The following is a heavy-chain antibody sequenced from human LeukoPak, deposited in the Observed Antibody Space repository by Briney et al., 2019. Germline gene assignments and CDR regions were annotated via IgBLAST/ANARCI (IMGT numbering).Heavy chain of an antibody. CDR1: GFTFSSYD. Sequence: GGSLRLSCAASGFTFSSYDMHWVRQATGKGLEWVSAIGTAGDAYYPGSVKGRFTISRENAKNSLYLQMNSLRAEDTAVYYCARATVNSSSWSAVFDYWGQGTLVTVSS. CDR2: IGTAGDA. V-gene: IGHV3-13*01. D-gene: IGHD6-13*01. CDR3: ARATVNSSSWSAVFDY. J-gene: IGHJ4*02.